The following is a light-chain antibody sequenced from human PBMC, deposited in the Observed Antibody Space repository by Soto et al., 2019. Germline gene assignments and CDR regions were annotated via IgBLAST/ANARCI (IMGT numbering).Light chain of an antibody. Sequence: DIVVTQSPDSLALSLGETATISCTSSQSLFSRSNNKNFLAWYRQKSGQPPELLISWASNLEFGVPDRFSGSGSVTNFTLTLTSLQAEDVAIYYCQQYHSAPRTFGQGTKVQIK. V-gene: IGKV4-1*01. J-gene: IGKJ1*01. CDR1: QSLFSRSNNKNF. CDR3: QQYHSAPRT. CDR2: WAS.